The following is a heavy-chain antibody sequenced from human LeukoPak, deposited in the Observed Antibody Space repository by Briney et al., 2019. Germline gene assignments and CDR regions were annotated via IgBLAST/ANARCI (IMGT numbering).Heavy chain of an antibody. D-gene: IGHD3-22*01. CDR3: ARAAGWLSHYYYYGMDV. J-gene: IGHJ6*02. CDR2: IYYSGST. CDR1: GGSISSSSYY. V-gene: IGHV4-39*01. Sequence: SETLSLTCTVSGGSISSSSYYWGWIRQPPGKGLEWIGSIYYSGSTYYNPSLKSRVTISVDTSKNQFSLKLSSVTAADTAVYYCARAAGWLSHYYYYGMDVWGQGTTVTVSS.